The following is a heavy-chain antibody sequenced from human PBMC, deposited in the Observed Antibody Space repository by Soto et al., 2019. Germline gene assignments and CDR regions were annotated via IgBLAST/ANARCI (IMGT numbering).Heavy chain of an antibody. CDR3: AKEGHGGNSEAFDI. Sequence: GGSLRLSCAASGFTFSSYGMHWVRQAPGKGLEWVAVISYDGSNKYYADSVKGRFTISRDNSKNTLYLQMNSLRAEDTAVYYCAKEGHGGNSEAFDIWGQGTMVTVSS. V-gene: IGHV3-30*18. D-gene: IGHD2-21*02. J-gene: IGHJ3*02. CDR2: ISYDGSNK. CDR1: GFTFSSYG.